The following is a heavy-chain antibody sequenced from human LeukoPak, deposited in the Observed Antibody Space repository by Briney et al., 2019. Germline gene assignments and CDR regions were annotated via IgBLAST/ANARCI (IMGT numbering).Heavy chain of an antibody. CDR1: GGTFSSYA. Sequence: GASVKVSCKASGGTFSSYAINWVRQAPGQGLEWMGGIIAYNGNTNYAQKLQGRVTMTTDTSTSTAYMELRSLRSDDTAVYYCARVGFRELHAFDIWGQGTMVTVSS. D-gene: IGHD1-7*01. CDR2: IIAYNGNT. J-gene: IGHJ3*02. CDR3: ARVGFRELHAFDI. V-gene: IGHV1-18*01.